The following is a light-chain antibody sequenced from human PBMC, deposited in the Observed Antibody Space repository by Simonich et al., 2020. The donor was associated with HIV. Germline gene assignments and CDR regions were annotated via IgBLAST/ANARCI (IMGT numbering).Light chain of an antibody. CDR2: DAS. CDR3: QQRSKWPPFT. Sequence: EIVLTQSPGTLSLSPGERATLSCRASQSVSGNYLAWFQQKPGLAPRLLIYDASSRAPGIPARFSGSGSGTDFTLTISSLEPEDFAVYYCQQRSKWPPFTFGPGTKVDI. CDR1: QSVSGNY. V-gene: IGKV3D-20*02. J-gene: IGKJ3*01.